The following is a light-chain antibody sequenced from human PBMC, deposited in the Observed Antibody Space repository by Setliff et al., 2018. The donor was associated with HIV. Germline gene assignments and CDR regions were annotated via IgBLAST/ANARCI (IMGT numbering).Light chain of an antibody. CDR3: SSYAGSNNLV. V-gene: IGLV2-8*01. Sequence: SALAQPPSASGSTGQSVTISCTGTSSDVGGYNYVSWYQQHPGKAPKLMIYEVSKRPSGVPDRLSGSKSGNTASLTVSGLQAEDEADYYCSSYAGSNNLVFGGGTKVTVL. CDR2: EVS. J-gene: IGLJ2*01. CDR1: SSDVGGYNY.